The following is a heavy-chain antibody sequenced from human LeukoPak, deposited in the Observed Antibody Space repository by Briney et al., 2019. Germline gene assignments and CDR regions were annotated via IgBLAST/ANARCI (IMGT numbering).Heavy chain of an antibody. CDR2: ISAYNGNT. Sequence: ASVTVSCTASGYTFTNYGISWVRQAPGQGLEWVGWISAYNGNTNYAQKLQGRVTMTTDTSTSTAYMELRSLRSDDTAVYYCARVIAVAGSTVDYWGQGTLVTVSS. D-gene: IGHD6-19*01. CDR1: GYTFTNYG. J-gene: IGHJ4*02. CDR3: ARVIAVAGSTVDY. V-gene: IGHV1-18*01.